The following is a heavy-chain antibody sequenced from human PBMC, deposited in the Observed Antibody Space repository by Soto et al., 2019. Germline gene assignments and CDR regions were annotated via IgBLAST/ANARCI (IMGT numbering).Heavy chain of an antibody. CDR1: GGSFSGYY. CDR3: ARGRRWGQSVKGLDS. CDR2: INHSWTT. V-gene: IGHV4-34*01. D-gene: IGHD3-16*01. J-gene: IGHJ4*02. Sequence: QVLLQQWGAGLLKPSETLSLTCAVSGGSFSGYYWTWIRQAPGKGLEWIGEINHSWTTNYNPSLKSRVSVSVDTSKNQFSVTLTSVTAADACVYYCARGRRWGQSVKGLDSCGQGTVVTVSS.